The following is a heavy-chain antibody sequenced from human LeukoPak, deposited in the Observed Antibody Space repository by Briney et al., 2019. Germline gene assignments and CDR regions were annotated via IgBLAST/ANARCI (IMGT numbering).Heavy chain of an antibody. V-gene: IGHV3-23*01. CDR3: AKRHSDHWFFDL. D-gene: IGHD2-15*01. CDR1: GFTLSAYA. CDR2: VGLRGSGP. J-gene: IGHJ2*01. Sequence: GGSLRLPCTASGFTLSAYAMTWVRQAPGKGLQWVSAVGLRGSGPYYADSVKGRFILSTDTSNNTMFLQMDNLRAEDTALYFCAKRHSDHWFFDLWGRGTLVTVSS.